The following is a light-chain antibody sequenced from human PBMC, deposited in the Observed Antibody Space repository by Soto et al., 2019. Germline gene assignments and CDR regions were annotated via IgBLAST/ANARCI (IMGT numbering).Light chain of an antibody. J-gene: IGKJ4*01. V-gene: IGKV3-15*01. CDR3: QQYNAWLT. CDR2: GAS. Sequence: IVMTQSPATLSLSPGERANLACRASQRVSSNLAWYQQKPRRAPRLLSYGASTRATGIPARFSGSGSGTEFTLTIRSLQSEDFAVYYCQQYNAWLTFGGGTKGEIK. CDR1: QRVSSN.